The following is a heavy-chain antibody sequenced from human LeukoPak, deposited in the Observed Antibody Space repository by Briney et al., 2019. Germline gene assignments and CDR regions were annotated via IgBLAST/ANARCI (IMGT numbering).Heavy chain of an antibody. CDR3: AKDLRIRPHTVT. D-gene: IGHD1-14*01. Sequence: PGGSLRLSCAASGFTFNDYGMSWVRQAPGKGLEWVSGINWNGGRTVYADSMEGRFIISRDNSKNTLYLQMNSLRAEDTAVYYCAKDLRIRPHTVTWGQGPLVTVSS. J-gene: IGHJ5*02. CDR1: GFTFNDYG. V-gene: IGHV3-20*04. CDR2: INWNGGRT.